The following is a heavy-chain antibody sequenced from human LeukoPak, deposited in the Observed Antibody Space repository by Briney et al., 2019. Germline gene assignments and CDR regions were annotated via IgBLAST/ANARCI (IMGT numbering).Heavy chain of an antibody. CDR2: ISSSSSTI. CDR3: ARGVTIFGVDDGDY. Sequence: GSLRLSCAASGFTFSSYSMNWVRQAPGKGLGWVSYISSSSSTIYYADSVKGRFTISRDNAKNSLYLQMNSLRAEDTAVYYCARGVTIFGVDDGDYWGQGTLVTVSS. D-gene: IGHD3-3*01. V-gene: IGHV3-48*04. J-gene: IGHJ4*02. CDR1: GFTFSSYS.